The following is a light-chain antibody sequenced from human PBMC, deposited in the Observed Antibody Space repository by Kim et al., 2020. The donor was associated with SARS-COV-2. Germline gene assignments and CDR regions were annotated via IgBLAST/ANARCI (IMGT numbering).Light chain of an antibody. Sequence: IQMTQSPSTLSVFVRDRVIITCRASQNIGHLLAWYQQKPGKPPKLLISKASNLENGVPSRFSGSGSGTQFTLTISSLQPDDFASYYCQKYSTFSPWTFGQGTKVDIK. CDR2: KAS. CDR3: QKYSTFSPWT. CDR1: QNIGHL. V-gene: IGKV1-5*03. J-gene: IGKJ1*01.